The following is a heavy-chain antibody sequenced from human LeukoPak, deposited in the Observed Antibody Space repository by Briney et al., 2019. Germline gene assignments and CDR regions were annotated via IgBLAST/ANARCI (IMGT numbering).Heavy chain of an antibody. V-gene: IGHV3-7*01. CDR1: GFTFRSYW. J-gene: IGHJ3*01. CDR3: TREASRNSGYEIDV. Sequence: GGSLRLSCEVSGFTFRSYWMSWVRQAPGKGLEWVADIKEDGSEINYVDSVWGRFTISRDNANNLLYLEINKLRAEDTAVYYCTREASRNSGYEIDVWGQGTMVTVSS. CDR2: IKEDGSEI. D-gene: IGHD5-12*01.